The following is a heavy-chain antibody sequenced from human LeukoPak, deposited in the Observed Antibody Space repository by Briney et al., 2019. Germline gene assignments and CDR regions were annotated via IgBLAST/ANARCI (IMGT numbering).Heavy chain of an antibody. CDR3: ARSMDPPASYYFDY. Sequence: GASVKVSCKASGYTFTSYDINWVRQAPGQGLEWLGWINPDNGGTNYAQKFQGRVTMTRDTSISTAYMELSRLRSDDTAVYYCARSMDPPASYYFDYWGQGTLVTVSS. V-gene: IGHV1-2*02. D-gene: IGHD2-8*01. J-gene: IGHJ4*02. CDR2: INPDNGGT. CDR1: GYTFTSYD.